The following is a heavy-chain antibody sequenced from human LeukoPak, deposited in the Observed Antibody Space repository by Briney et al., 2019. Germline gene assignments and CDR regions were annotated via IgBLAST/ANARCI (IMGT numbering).Heavy chain of an antibody. CDR2: IYYTGST. J-gene: IGHJ5*02. Sequence: KTSQTLSLTCTLPGGSISSYEWSWLGQPPGKGLEYIGYIYYTGSTNYNPSLKSRVTMSVDTSKNQFSLKLSSVTAADTAVYYCARGTMMVGPWGQGTLVTVSS. CDR1: GGSISSYE. V-gene: IGHV4-59*01. D-gene: IGHD3-22*01. CDR3: ARGTMMVGP.